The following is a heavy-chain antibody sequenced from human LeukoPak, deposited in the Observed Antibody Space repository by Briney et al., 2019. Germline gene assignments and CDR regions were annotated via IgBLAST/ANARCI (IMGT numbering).Heavy chain of an antibody. D-gene: IGHD1-1*01. CDR2: IKEDGSEK. V-gene: IGHV3-7*01. J-gene: IGHJ4*02. CDR1: GFTFSTYT. CDR3: ARGTTGY. Sequence: GGSLRLSCAASGFTFSTYTMSWVRQAPGKGPEWLANIKEDGSEKYYVDSVKGRFSISRDNAKNSLYLHMNSLGAEDTAVYYCARGTTGYWGQGALVTVSS.